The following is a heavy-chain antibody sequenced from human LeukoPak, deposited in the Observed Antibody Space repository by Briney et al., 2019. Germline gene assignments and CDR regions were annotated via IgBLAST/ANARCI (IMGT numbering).Heavy chain of an antibody. J-gene: IGHJ6*04. CDR1: GFTFSSYA. Sequence: GGSLRLSCAASGFTFSSYAKSWVRQAPGKGREWVSAISGSGGSTYYADSVKGRFTTSRDNSKNTLYLQMNSLKTEDTAVYYCTRARGYSYGYAGVWGKGTTVTVSS. CDR3: TRARGYSYGYAGV. V-gene: IGHV3-23*01. D-gene: IGHD5-18*01. CDR2: ISGSGGST.